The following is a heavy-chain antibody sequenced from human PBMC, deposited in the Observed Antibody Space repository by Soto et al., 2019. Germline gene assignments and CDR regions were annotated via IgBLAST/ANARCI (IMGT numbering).Heavy chain of an antibody. CDR1: GYTLTELS. CDR2: FDPEDGGT. D-gene: IGHD4-17*01. Sequence: ASVKVSCKVSGYTLTELSIHWVRQAPGKGLEWMGGFDPEDGGTIYAQSFQGRVTMTEDTSTDTAYMELSSLRSEDTAVYYCATRATVGIYYYYGLDVWGQGTTVTVSS. J-gene: IGHJ6*02. V-gene: IGHV1-24*01. CDR3: ATRATVGIYYYYGLDV.